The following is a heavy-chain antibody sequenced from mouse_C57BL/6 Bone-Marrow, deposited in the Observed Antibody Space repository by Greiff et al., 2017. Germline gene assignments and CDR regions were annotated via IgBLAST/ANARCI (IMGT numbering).Heavy chain of an antibody. J-gene: IGHJ4*01. CDR3: ARVHGTYDAMDY. Sequence: QVQLQQPGAELVKPGASVKLSCKASGYTFTSYWMQWVKQRPGQGLEWIGEIDPSDSYTNYNQKFKGKATLTVDTSSSTAYMQLSSLTSEDSAVYYCARVHGTYDAMDYWGQGTSVTVSS. D-gene: IGHD1-1*01. V-gene: IGHV1-50*01. CDR2: IDPSDSYT. CDR1: GYTFTSYW.